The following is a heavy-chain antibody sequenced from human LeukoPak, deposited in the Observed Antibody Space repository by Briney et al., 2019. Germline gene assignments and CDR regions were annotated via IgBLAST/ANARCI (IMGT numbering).Heavy chain of an antibody. D-gene: IGHD5-18*01. CDR3: AREAVDTAMVFDY. Sequence: SVKVSCKASGGTFSSYAISWVRQAPGQGLEWMGKIIPILGIANYAQKFQGRVTITADKSTSTAYMELSSLRSEDTAVYYCAREAVDTAMVFDYWGQGTLVTVSS. V-gene: IGHV1-69*04. J-gene: IGHJ4*02. CDR1: GGTFSSYA. CDR2: IIPILGIA.